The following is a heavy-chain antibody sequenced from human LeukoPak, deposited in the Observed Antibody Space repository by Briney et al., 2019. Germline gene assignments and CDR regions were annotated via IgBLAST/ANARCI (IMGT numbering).Heavy chain of an antibody. D-gene: IGHD3-10*01. J-gene: IGHJ6*02. CDR2: VYDSGST. V-gene: IGHV4-59*01. CDR3: ARGVGSGRFSYYAMDV. CDR1: GGSISSYF. Sequence: PSETLSLTCTVSGGSISSYFWSWIRQPPGKGLEWIGYVYDSGSTNYNPSLKSRVTISVDTPKNQFSLKVSSVTAADTAVYYCARGVGSGRFSYYAMDVWGQGTTVTVSS.